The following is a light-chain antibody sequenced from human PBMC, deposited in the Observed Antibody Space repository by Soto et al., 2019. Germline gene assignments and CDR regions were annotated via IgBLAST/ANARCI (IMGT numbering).Light chain of an antibody. CDR1: QSVLYSSNNKNY. V-gene: IGKV4-1*01. CDR3: QQDYSTPPT. J-gene: IGKJ1*01. Sequence: DIVMTQSPDSLAVSLGERATINCKSSQSVLYSSNNKNYLAWYQQKPGQAPNLLIYWASTRESGVPDRFSGSGSGTDFTLTVSSLQAEDVAVYYCQQDYSTPPTFGQGTKVEIK. CDR2: WAS.